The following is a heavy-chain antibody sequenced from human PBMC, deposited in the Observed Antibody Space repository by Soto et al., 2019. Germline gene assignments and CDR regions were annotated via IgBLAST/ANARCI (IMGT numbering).Heavy chain of an antibody. D-gene: IGHD3-16*01. CDR3: ARVGGSYYFDH. Sequence: GGSLRLSCAASGFTFSSYGMHWVRQAPGKGLEWVAVLWSYWSTGTNEYYADSVKGRFTISRDNSKNMLYLQMNSLRGEDTAVYYCARVGGSYYFDHWGQGTLVT. CDR2: LWSYWSTGTNE. J-gene: IGHJ4*02. V-gene: IGHV3-33*01. CDR1: GFTFSSYG.